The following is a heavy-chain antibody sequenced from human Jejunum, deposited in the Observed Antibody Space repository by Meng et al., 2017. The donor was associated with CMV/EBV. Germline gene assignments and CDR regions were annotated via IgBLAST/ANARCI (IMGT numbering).Heavy chain of an antibody. CDR2: ISSSNTYI. Sequence: CAASGLTLNDYTMNWVRQAPGKGLEWVSSISSSNTYIYYADSVKGRFTISRDNAKNSLYLQMNNLRADDTAVYYCAREGYQRWFDPWGQGTLVTVSS. CDR1: GLTLNDYT. J-gene: IGHJ5*02. CDR3: AREGYQRWFDP. D-gene: IGHD6-25*01. V-gene: IGHV3-21*01.